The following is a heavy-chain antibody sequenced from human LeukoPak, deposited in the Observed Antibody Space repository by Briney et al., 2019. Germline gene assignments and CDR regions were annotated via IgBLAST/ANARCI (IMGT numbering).Heavy chain of an antibody. CDR1: GGSISSYY. Sequence: SETLSLTCTVSGGSISSYYWSWIRQPPGKGLEWIGYIYYSGSTNYNPSLKSRVTISVDTSKNQFSLKLSSVTAADTAVYYCARHDDDYGDSYHFDYWGQGTLVTVSS. J-gene: IGHJ4*02. CDR3: ARHDDDYGDSYHFDY. V-gene: IGHV4-59*08. D-gene: IGHD4-17*01. CDR2: IYYSGST.